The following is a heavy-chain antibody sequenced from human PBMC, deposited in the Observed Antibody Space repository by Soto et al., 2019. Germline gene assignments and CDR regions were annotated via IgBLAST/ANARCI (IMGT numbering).Heavy chain of an antibody. CDR3: ARRFEQWEPPKD. Sequence: QLQLQESGPGLVKPSETLSLTCTVSGGSISSSSYYWGWIRQPPGKGLEWIGSIYYSGSTYYNPSLKSRVTISVDTSKNQFSLKLSSVTAADTAVYYCARRFEQWEPPKDWGQGTTVTVSS. D-gene: IGHD1-26*01. V-gene: IGHV4-39*01. CDR1: GGSISSSSYY. CDR2: IYYSGST. J-gene: IGHJ6*02.